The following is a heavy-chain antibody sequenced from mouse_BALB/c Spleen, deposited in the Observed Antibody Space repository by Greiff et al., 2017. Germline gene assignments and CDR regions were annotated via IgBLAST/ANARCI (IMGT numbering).Heavy chain of an antibody. CDR3: ARAYDYDYAMDY. V-gene: IGHV5-4*02. Sequence: EVKLMESGGGLVKPGGSLKLSCAASGFTFSDYYMYWVRQTPEKRLEWVATISDGGSYTYYPDSVKGRVTISRDNAKNNLYLQMSSLKSEDTAMYYCARAYDYDYAMDYWGQGTSVTVSS. D-gene: IGHD2-4*01. J-gene: IGHJ4*01. CDR2: ISDGGSYT. CDR1: GFTFSDYY.